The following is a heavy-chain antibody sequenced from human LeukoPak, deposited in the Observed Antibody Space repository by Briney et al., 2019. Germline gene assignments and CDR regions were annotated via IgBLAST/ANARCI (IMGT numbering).Heavy chain of an antibody. J-gene: IGHJ6*02. V-gene: IGHV3-23*01. CDR2: ISGSDGST. CDR1: GFTFTNYA. Sequence: GGSLRLSCAASGFTFTNYAMSWVRQASGKGLEWVSGISGSDGSTYYADSVKGRFTISRDNSKNTLYPQMTSLRAEDTALYYCVRAPAPTVAAYYYYGMDVWGQGTTVTVSS. D-gene: IGHD6-19*01. CDR3: VRAPAPTVAAYYYYGMDV.